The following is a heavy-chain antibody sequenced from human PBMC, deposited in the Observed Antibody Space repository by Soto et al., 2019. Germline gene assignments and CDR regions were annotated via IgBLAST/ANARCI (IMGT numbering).Heavy chain of an antibody. CDR3: ARDRVFDYYDRSGPIDY. V-gene: IGHV1-18*01. D-gene: IGHD3-22*01. Sequence: ASVKVSCKASGYTFTSYGISWVRQAPGQGLEWMGWISAYNGNTNYAQKLQGRVTMTTDTSTSTAYMELRSLRSDDTAVYYCARDRVFDYYDRSGPIDYRGQRTLDPVSS. J-gene: IGHJ4*02. CDR1: GYTFTSYG. CDR2: ISAYNGNT.